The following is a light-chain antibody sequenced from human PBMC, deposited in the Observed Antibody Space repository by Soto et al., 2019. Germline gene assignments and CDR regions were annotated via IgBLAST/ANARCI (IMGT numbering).Light chain of an antibody. CDR3: QQYGSSLLT. CDR1: QSVSSSY. Sequence: EIVLTQSPVTLSMSPVERSTLSFSASQSVSSSYLAWYRQKPGQAPRLLIYGASSRATGIPDRFSGSGSGTDFTLTISRLEPEDFAVYYCQQYGSSLLTFGGGTKVDIK. J-gene: IGKJ4*01. CDR2: GAS. V-gene: IGKV3-20*01.